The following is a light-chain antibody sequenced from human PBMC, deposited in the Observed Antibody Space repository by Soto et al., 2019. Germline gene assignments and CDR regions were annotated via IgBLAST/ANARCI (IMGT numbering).Light chain of an antibody. CDR3: QQYNSYSRT. Sequence: TQSPATLSLSPGERATITCRASQSISSWLAWYQQKPGKAPKLLIYDASTLESGVPSRFSGSGSGTEFTLTISSLQPDDFATYYCQQYNSYSRTFGQGTKVDIK. CDR2: DAS. J-gene: IGKJ1*01. V-gene: IGKV1-5*01. CDR1: QSISSW.